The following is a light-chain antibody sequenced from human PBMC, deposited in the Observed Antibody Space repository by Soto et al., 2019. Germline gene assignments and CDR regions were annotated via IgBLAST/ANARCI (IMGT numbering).Light chain of an antibody. CDR1: QTITTS. J-gene: IGKJ1*01. CDR3: QQYDSYSLRT. V-gene: IGKV1-5*03. CDR2: KAS. Sequence: DIQMTQSPSTLSASVGDRVTITCRASQTITTSLAWYQQKPGKAPKLLLYKASSLESGVPSRFSGSGSGTEFTLTISSLQPDDFATYYCQQYDSYSLRTFGQGTRV.